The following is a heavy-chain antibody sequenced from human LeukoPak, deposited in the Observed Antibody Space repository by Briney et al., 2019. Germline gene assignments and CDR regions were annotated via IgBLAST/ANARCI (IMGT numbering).Heavy chain of an antibody. CDR3: ASDRVGASFSVSHFDL. CDR1: GFTFSNFA. J-gene: IGHJ4*02. Sequence: PGGSLRLSWAAAGFTFSNFAMSWVRQTPGKGLELVSVIFGTGGNTYYADSVKGRFTISRDNAKNYLYLRMDSLRAEDTALYYCASDRVGASFSVSHFDLWGQGTLVTVSS. CDR2: IFGTGGNT. D-gene: IGHD3-3*02. V-gene: IGHV3-23*01.